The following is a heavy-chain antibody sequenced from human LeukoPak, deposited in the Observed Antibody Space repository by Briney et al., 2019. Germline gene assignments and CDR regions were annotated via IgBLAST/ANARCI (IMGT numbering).Heavy chain of an antibody. V-gene: IGHV1-46*01. Sequence: ASVKVSCKASGYTFTSYYMHWVRQAPGQGLEWMGIINPSGGSTSYAQKFQGRVTMTRDTSTSTVYMELSSLRSEDTAVYYCARETGRHNWNDAPAFDYWGQGTLVTVSS. D-gene: IGHD1-20*01. CDR1: GYTFTSYY. CDR2: INPSGGST. J-gene: IGHJ4*02. CDR3: ARETGRHNWNDAPAFDY.